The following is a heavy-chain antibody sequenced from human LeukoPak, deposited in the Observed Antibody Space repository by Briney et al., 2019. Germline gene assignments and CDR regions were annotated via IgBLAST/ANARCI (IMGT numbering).Heavy chain of an antibody. D-gene: IGHD2-15*01. CDR3: ARARAYCSGGSCYSRGFDY. CDR1: GGSFSGYY. J-gene: IGHJ4*02. V-gene: IGHV4-34*01. Sequence: SETLSLTCAVYGGSFSGYYWSWIRQPPGKGLEWIGEINHSGSTNYNPSLKSRVTISVDTSKNQFSLKLSSVTAADTAVYYCARARAYCSGGSCYSRGFDYWGQGTLVTVSS. CDR2: INHSGST.